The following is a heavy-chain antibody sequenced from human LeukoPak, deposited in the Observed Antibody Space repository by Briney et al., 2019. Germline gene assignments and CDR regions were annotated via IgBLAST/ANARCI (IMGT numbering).Heavy chain of an antibody. D-gene: IGHD5-24*01. CDR1: GFTFSSYA. CDR3: ARGRWLQLFGDY. CDR2: ISYEGSNK. J-gene: IGHJ4*02. Sequence: GRSLRLSCAASGFTFSSYAMHWVRQAPGEGLEWVAVISYEGSNKYYADSVKGRFTISRDNSKNTLYLQKNSLRAEDTAVYYCARGRWLQLFGDYWGQGTLVTVSS. V-gene: IGHV3-30-3*01.